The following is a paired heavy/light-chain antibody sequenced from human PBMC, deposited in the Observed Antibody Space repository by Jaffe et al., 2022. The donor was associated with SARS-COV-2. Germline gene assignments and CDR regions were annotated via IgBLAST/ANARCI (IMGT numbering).Light chain of an antibody. CDR1: SSDVGSYNL. J-gene: IGLJ2*01. Sequence: QSALTQPASVSGSPGQSITISCTGTSSDVGSYNLVSWYQQYPGKAPKLMIYEGSKRPSGLSNRFSGSKSGNTASLTISGLQAEDEADYYCCSYAGSSTLLFGGGTKLTVL. CDR3: CSYAGSSTLL. V-gene: IGLV2-23*01. CDR2: EGS.
Heavy chain of an antibody. CDR3: ARHVRGSGRNYYYYGMDV. Sequence: QLLLQESGPGLVKPSETLSLTCTVSGDSISGSSYFWGWIRQPPGKGLEWIGTIYYSGSTYYNPSLKSRVTISVDTSKNQFSLKLSSVTAADTAVYYCARHVRGSGRNYYYYGMDVCGQGTTVTVSS. V-gene: IGHV4-39*01. CDR1: GDSISGSSYF. D-gene: IGHD3-10*01. CDR2: IYYSGST. J-gene: IGHJ6*02.